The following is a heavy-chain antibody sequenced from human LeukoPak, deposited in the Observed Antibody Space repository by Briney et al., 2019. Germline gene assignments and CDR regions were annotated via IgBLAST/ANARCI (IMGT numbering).Heavy chain of an antibody. CDR1: GFTFDDYG. CDR3: ARVIYDSSGGTIDY. D-gene: IGHD3-22*01. V-gene: IGHV3-20*01. Sequence: GGSLRLSCAASGFTFDDYGMSWVRQAPGKGLEWVSGISWNGGSTGYADSVKGRFTISRDNAKNSLYLQMNSLRAEDTASYHCARVIYDSSGGTIDYWGQGTLVTVSS. CDR2: ISWNGGST. J-gene: IGHJ4*02.